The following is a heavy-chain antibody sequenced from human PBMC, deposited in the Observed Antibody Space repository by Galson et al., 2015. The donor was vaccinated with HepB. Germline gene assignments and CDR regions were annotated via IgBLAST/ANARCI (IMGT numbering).Heavy chain of an antibody. CDR1: EFILSMYW. J-gene: IGHJ4*02. CDR3: ARAKEGRGYFDY. Sequence: SLRLSCAASEFILSMYWMNWVRQAPGKGLEGVANIKEDGSEKNYVDSVKGRFTISRDNAKNSLYLQMNSLRAEDTAVYYCARAKEGRGYFDYWGQGTLVTVSS. V-gene: IGHV3-7*04. D-gene: IGHD3-10*01. CDR2: IKEDGSEK.